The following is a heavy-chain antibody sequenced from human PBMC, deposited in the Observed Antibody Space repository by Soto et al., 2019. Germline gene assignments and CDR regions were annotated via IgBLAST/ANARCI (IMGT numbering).Heavy chain of an antibody. CDR1: GYTFTSYA. D-gene: IGHD2-2*01. J-gene: IGHJ5*02. V-gene: IGHV1-3*01. Sequence: QVQLVQSGAEVKKPGASVKVSCKASGYTFTSYAMHWVRQAPGQRLEWMGWINAGNGNTKYSQKFQGRVTITRDTSASTAYMELSSLRSEDTAVYYCAREGAAYQLLINKGYNWFDPWGQGTLVTVSS. CDR2: INAGNGNT. CDR3: AREGAAYQLLINKGYNWFDP.